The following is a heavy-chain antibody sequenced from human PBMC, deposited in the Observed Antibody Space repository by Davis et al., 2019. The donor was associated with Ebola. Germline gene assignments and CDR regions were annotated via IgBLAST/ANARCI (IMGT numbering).Heavy chain of an antibody. V-gene: IGHV5-51*01. D-gene: IGHD2-2*01. CDR2: IFPDDSDA. J-gene: IGHJ4*02. CDR3: ARQGTTSWDS. CDR1: GYGFTNYW. Sequence: GESLKIPCKGSGYGFTNYWIGWVRQMPGKGLEWLGFIFPDDSDATYSPSFQGQVTFSVDKSLRTAYLHWNSLKASDTATYYCARQGTTSWDSWGQGTLVTVSS.